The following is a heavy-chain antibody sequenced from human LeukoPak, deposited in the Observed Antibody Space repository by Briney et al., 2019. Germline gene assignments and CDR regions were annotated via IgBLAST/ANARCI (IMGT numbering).Heavy chain of an antibody. CDR1: GYTFTGYY. CDR3: ARENSSSSHYYYYCGMDV. CDR2: INPNSGGT. J-gene: IGHJ6*02. D-gene: IGHD6-6*01. V-gene: IGHV1-2*02. Sequence: ASVKVSCKASGYTFTGYYMHWVRQAPGQGLEWMGWINPNSGGTNYAQKFQGRVTMTRDTSISPAYMELSRLRSDDTAVYYCARENSSSSHYYYYCGMDVWGQGTTVTVSS.